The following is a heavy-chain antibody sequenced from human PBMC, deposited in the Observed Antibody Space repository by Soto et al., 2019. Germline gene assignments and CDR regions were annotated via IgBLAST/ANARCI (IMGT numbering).Heavy chain of an antibody. V-gene: IGHV3-23*01. Sequence: GGSLTLSCAASGFTFSSYAMIWVRQAPGKGLEWVSAISGSGGGTYYADSVKGRFTISRDNSKNTLYLQMNSLRAEDTAVYYCASGHSGAYNTHLDTWRQQTLLTISS. D-gene: IGHD1-26*01. J-gene: IGHJ5*01. CDR3: ASGHSGAYNTHLDT. CDR1: GFTFSSYA. CDR2: ISGSGGGT.